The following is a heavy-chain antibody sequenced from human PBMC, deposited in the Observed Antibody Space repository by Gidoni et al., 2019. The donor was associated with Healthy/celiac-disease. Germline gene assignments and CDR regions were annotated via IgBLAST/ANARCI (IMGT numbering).Heavy chain of an antibody. CDR1: GYTVTSYA. D-gene: IGHD6-13*01. CDR2: INTNTGNP. Sequence: QVQLVQPGSELKKPGASVKVSCKASGYTVTSYAMNWVRQAPGQGLEWMGWINTNTGNPTYAQGFTGRFVFSLDTSVSTAYLQICSLKAEDTAVYYCARDKTAAGQIYYYYGMDVWGQGTTVTVSS. J-gene: IGHJ6*02. CDR3: ARDKTAAGQIYYYYGMDV. V-gene: IGHV7-4-1*01.